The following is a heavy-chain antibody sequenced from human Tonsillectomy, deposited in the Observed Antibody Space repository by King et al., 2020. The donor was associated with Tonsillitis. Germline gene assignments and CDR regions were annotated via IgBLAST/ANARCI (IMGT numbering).Heavy chain of an antibody. CDR1: GRSISSYY. CDR2: IYYNGST. J-gene: IGHJ4*02. CDR3: AAQTYYDFWSGYNFDY. V-gene: IGHV4-59*01. Sequence: VQLQESGPGLLKPSETLSLTCTVSGRSISSYYWSWSRQPPGKGLEWIGCIYYNGSTNYNPSLKSRVTISVDTSTNQISLKLSSVTAADTALYYCAAQTYYDFWSGYNFDYWGQGTLVTVSS. D-gene: IGHD3-3*01.